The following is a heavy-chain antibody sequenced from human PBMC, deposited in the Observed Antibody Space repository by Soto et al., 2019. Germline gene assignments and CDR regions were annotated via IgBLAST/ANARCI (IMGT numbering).Heavy chain of an antibody. V-gene: IGHV1-8*01. Sequence: ASVKVSCKASGYTFTSYDINWVRQATGQGLEWMGWMNPNSGNTGYAQKFRGRVTMTRNTSISTAYMELSSLRSEDTAVYYCARGGGYYDSSGYYFSDAFDIWGQGTMVTVSS. CDR3: ARGGGYYDSSGYYFSDAFDI. CDR1: GYTFTSYD. J-gene: IGHJ3*02. D-gene: IGHD3-22*01. CDR2: MNPNSGNT.